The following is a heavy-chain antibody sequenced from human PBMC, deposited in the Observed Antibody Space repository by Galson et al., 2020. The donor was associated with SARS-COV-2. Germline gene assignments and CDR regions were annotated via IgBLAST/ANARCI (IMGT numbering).Heavy chain of an antibody. CDR1: GFTFSSYG. CDR2: IWYDGSNK. V-gene: IGHV3-33*01. J-gene: IGHJ6*02. CDR3: AREEDTMVRGVTVYYYYGMDV. Sequence: GGSLRLSCAASGFTFSSYGMHWVRQAPGKGLEWVAVIWYDGSNKYYADSVTGRFTISRDNSKNTLYLQMNSLRAEDTAVYYCAREEDTMVRGVTVYYYYGMDVWGQGTTVTVSS. D-gene: IGHD3-10*01.